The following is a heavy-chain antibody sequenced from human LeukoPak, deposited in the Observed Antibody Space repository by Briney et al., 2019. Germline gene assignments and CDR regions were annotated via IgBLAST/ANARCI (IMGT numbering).Heavy chain of an antibody. D-gene: IGHD3-22*01. CDR2: IIPIFGTA. V-gene: IGHV1-69*05. CDR3: ASGFYYYDSSGYYDPYPFDY. CDR1: GGTFSSYA. Sequence: ASVKVSCKASGGTFSSYAISWVRQAPGQGLEWTGGIIPIFGTANYAQKFQGRVTITTDESTSTAYMELSSLRSEDTAVYYCASGFYYYDSSGYYDPYPFDYWGQGTLVTVSS. J-gene: IGHJ4*02.